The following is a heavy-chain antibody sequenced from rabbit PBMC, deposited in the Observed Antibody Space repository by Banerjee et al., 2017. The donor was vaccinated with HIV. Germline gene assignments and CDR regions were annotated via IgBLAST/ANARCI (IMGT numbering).Heavy chain of an antibody. CDR2: IYTSSGGT. Sequence: QLKETGGGLVQPGGSLTLSCKASGFDFSSYYMSWVRQAPGKGLEWIGCIYTSSGGTYYASWAKGRFTISSHNAQNTLYLQLNSLTAADAATYFCVRVGASPTMTINLWGQGTLVTVS. J-gene: IGHJ4*01. CDR1: GFDFSSYY. D-gene: IGHD2-1*01. CDR3: VRVGASPTMTINL. V-gene: IGHV1S7*01.